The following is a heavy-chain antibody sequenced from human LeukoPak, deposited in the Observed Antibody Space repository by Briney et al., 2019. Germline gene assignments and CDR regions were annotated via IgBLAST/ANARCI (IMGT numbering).Heavy chain of an antibody. V-gene: IGHV3-23*01. CDR1: GFTFSSYA. CDR2: ISGSGGST. D-gene: IGHD3-22*01. CDR3: ANLITMIVVARATYFDY. Sequence: PGGSLRLSCAASGFTFSSYAMSWVRQAPGKGLEWVSAISGSGGSTYYADSVKGRFTISRDNSKNTLYLQMNSLRAEDTAVYYCANLITMIVVARATYFDYWGQGTLVTVSS. J-gene: IGHJ4*02.